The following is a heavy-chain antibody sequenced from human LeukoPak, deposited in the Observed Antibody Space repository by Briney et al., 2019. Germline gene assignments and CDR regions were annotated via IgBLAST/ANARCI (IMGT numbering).Heavy chain of an antibody. CDR3: AKDIGDGYNWDY. CDR1: GFTFDDYA. D-gene: IGHD5-24*01. J-gene: IGHJ4*02. Sequence: PGGSLRLSCAASGFTFDDYAMHWVRQAPGKGLEWVSLISWDGGSTYYTDSVKGRFTISRDNSKNSLYLQMNSLRAEDTALYYCAKDIGDGYNWDYWGQGTLVAVSS. V-gene: IGHV3-43D*03. CDR2: ISWDGGST.